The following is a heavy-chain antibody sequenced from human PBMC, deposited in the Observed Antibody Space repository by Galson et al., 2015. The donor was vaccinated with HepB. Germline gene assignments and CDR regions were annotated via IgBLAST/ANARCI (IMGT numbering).Heavy chain of an antibody. D-gene: IGHD3-22*01. V-gene: IGHV3-30*18. CDR2: ISYDGSNK. CDR1: GFTFSSYG. CDR3: AKGVEEYYYDSSGLDY. J-gene: IGHJ4*02. Sequence: SLRLSCAASGFTFSSYGMHWVRQAPGKGLEWVAVISYDGSNKYYADSVKGRFTISRDNSKNTLYLQMNSLRAEDTAVYYCAKGVEEYYYDSSGLDYWGQGTLVTVSS.